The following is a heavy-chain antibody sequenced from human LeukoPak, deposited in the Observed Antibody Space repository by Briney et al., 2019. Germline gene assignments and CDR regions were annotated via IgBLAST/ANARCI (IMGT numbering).Heavy chain of an antibody. CDR1: GGSISSSSYY. D-gene: IGHD6-19*01. V-gene: IGHV4-39*01. Sequence: SETLSLTCTVSGGSISSSSYYWGWIRQHPGKGLEWIGSIYYSGSTYYNPSLKSRVTISVDTSKNQFSLKLSSVTAADTAVYYCARGILSLYSSGWYDRLDAFDIWGQGTMVTVSS. CDR3: ARGILSLYSSGWYDRLDAFDI. CDR2: IYYSGST. J-gene: IGHJ3*02.